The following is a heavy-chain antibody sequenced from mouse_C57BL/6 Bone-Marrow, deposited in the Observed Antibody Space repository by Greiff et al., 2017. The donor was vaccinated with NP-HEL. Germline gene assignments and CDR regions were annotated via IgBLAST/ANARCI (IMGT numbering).Heavy chain of an antibody. V-gene: IGHV3-6*01. J-gene: IGHJ3*02. D-gene: IGHD2-5*01. CDR2: ISYDGSN. CDR1: GYSITSGYF. Sequence: EVQLQESGPGLVKPSQSLSLSCSVTGYSITSGYFCNWIRQLPGNQLEWMGYISYDGSNNYNPSLKNRISFTRDTSNNQFFLKLNSVTTEDAATDYCGRSYSNYEWGQGTLVTVAA. CDR3: GRSYSNYE.